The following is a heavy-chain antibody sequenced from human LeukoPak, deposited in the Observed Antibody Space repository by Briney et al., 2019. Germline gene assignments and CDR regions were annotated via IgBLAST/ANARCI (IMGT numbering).Heavy chain of an antibody. CDR3: ARGVARSSKFHFSYYFDY. Sequence: SETLSLTCIVSGGSISSSSYYWGWIRQPPGKGLERIGSIYHSGSTYYNPSLKSRVTISVDTSKNQFSLNLSSVTAADTAVYYCARGVARSSKFHFSYYFDYWGQGTLVTVSS. V-gene: IGHV4-39*07. D-gene: IGHD6-6*01. CDR2: IYHSGST. J-gene: IGHJ4*02. CDR1: GGSISSSSYY.